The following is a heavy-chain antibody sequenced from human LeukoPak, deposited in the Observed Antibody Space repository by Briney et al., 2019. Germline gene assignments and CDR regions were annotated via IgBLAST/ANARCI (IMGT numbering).Heavy chain of an antibody. D-gene: IGHD2-2*01. V-gene: IGHV3-23*01. Sequence: GGSLRLSCAASGFTFRTYAMSWVRQAPGKGLEWVSAISGSGGSAYYADSVKGRFTISRDDSENTLYPQMNSLRAEDTALYFCAKEGCTSSSCYTNYWGQGTLVTVSS. J-gene: IGHJ4*02. CDR3: AKEGCTSSSCYTNY. CDR2: ISGSGGSA. CDR1: GFTFRTYA.